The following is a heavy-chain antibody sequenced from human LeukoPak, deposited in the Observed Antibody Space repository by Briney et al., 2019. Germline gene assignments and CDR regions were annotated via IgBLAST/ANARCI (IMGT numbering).Heavy chain of an antibody. CDR1: GASIRNSRYY. D-gene: IGHD3-9*01. CDR3: ARSVPTGPPGSY. Sequence: PSETLSLTCTVSGASIRNSRYYWGWIRQPPGKGLEWIGSIYYSGSTYYNPSLKSRVTISVDTSKNQFSLKLSSVTAADTAVYYCARSVPTGPPGSYWGQGTLVTVSP. J-gene: IGHJ4*02. V-gene: IGHV4-39*01. CDR2: IYYSGST.